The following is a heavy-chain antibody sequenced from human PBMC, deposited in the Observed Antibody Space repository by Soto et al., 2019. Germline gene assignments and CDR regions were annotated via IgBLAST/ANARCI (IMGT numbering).Heavy chain of an antibody. CDR2: VYYTGTT. Sequence: PSETQSLTCTVSGGSISSYFYIWVRQPPGKGLEWIGSVYYTGTTDYNPSLKSRVTISVDTSKTQFSLNLRSVTAADTAVYYCARDLAAVPRAFDYWGRGTLVTVLL. J-gene: IGHJ4*02. CDR3: ARDLAAVPRAFDY. D-gene: IGHD6-13*01. V-gene: IGHV4-59*01. CDR1: GGSISSYF.